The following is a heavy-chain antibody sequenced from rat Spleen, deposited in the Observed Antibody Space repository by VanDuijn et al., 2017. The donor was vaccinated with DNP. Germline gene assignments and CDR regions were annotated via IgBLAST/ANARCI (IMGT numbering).Heavy chain of an antibody. J-gene: IGHJ2*01. CDR2: ITNTGTKT. CDR1: GFTFSDYF. V-gene: IGHV5-22*01. D-gene: IGHD5-1*01. CDR3: ARLKWERAYYFDY. Sequence: EVQLVESGGGLVQPGRSLKLSCAASGFTFSDYFMAWVRQAPKKGLEWVATITNTGTKTFYSDSVGGRFTISRDNAKSALFLQMNSLRSEDPATYYCARLKWERAYYFDYWGQGIMVTVSS.